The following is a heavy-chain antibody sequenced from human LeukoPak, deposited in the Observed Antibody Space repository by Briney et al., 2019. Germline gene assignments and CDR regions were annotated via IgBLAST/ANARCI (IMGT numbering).Heavy chain of an antibody. Sequence: PSETLSLTCTVSGGSISSYYWSWIRQPPGKGLEWIGYIYYSGSTNYNPSLKSRVTISVDTSKNQFSLKLSSVTAADTAVYYCARRRGHYGSGGYYYYGMDVWGQGTTVTVSS. CDR1: GGSISSYY. D-gene: IGHD3-10*01. CDR3: ARRRGHYGSGGYYYYGMDV. CDR2: IYYSGST. J-gene: IGHJ6*02. V-gene: IGHV4-59*08.